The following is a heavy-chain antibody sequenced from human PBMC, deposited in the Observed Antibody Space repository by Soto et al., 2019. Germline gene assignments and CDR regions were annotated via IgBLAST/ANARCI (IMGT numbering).Heavy chain of an antibody. CDR2: IWYDGSNK. CDR1: GFTFSSYG. J-gene: IGHJ6*02. Sequence: QVQLVESGGGVVQPGRSLRLSCAASGFTFSSYGMHWVRQAPGKGLEWVAVIWYDGSNKYYADSVKGRFTISRDNSKNTLYLQMNSLRDEDTAVYYCARVVRRDGYNRQRGHYYYYYGMDVWGQGTTVTVSS. V-gene: IGHV3-33*01. CDR3: ARVVRRDGYNRQRGHYYYYYGMDV. D-gene: IGHD5-12*01.